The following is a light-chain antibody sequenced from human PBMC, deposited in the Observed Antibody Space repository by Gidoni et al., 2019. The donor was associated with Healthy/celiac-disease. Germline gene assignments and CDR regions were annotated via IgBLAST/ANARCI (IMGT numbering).Light chain of an antibody. Sequence: HSVLTQPPSVSGAPGQRVTISCTGSSSTIGAGYDVHWYQQLPGTAPKLLIYGNSNRPSGVPDRFSGSKSGTSASLAITGLQAEDEADYYCQSYDSSLSGWGVFGGGTKLTVL. CDR1: SSTIGAGYD. CDR2: GNS. J-gene: IGLJ2*01. CDR3: QSYDSSLSGWGV. V-gene: IGLV1-40*01.